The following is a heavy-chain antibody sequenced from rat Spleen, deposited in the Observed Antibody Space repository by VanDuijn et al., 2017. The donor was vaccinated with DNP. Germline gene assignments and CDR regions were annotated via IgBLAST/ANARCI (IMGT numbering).Heavy chain of an antibody. CDR2: ISTSGGHT. Sequence: EVQLVESGGGLVQPGRSMKLSCAVSGFTFSSSDMGWVRQTPTRGLEWVASISTSGGHTFYRDSVKGRFTISRDNADSTLYLQMNSLRSEDTATYYCKVGAQYWGQGVMVTVSS. CDR1: GFTFSSSD. D-gene: IGHD5-1*01. J-gene: IGHJ2*01. CDR3: KVGAQY. V-gene: IGHV5-25*01.